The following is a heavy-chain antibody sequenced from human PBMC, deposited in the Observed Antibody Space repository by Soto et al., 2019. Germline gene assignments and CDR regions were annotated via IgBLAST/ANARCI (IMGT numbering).Heavy chain of an antibody. CDR3: ARGSAVTTLGGNEYYYYYMDV. V-gene: IGHV1-18*01. D-gene: IGHD3-16*01. Sequence: ASVKVSCKASGYAFTSYGISWVRQAPGQGLEWMGWISAYNGNTSYAQKLQGRVTMTTDTSTSTAYMELRSLRSEDTAVYYCARGSAVTTLGGNEYYYYYMDVWGKGTTVTVSS. CDR2: ISAYNGNT. CDR1: GYAFTSYG. J-gene: IGHJ6*03.